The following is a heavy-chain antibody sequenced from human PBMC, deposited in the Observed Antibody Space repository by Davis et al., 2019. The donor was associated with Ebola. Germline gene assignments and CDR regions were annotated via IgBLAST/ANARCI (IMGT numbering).Heavy chain of an antibody. D-gene: IGHD3-9*01. CDR2: INHSGST. CDR1: GGSFSGYY. CDR3: ARGRYMDV. V-gene: IGHV4-34*01. Sequence: SETLSLTCAVYGGSFSGYYWSWIRQPPGKGLEWIGEINHSGSTSYNPSLKSRVTISVDTSENQFSLKVTSLTAADTAVYYCARGRYMDVWGQGTTVTVSS. J-gene: IGHJ6*02.